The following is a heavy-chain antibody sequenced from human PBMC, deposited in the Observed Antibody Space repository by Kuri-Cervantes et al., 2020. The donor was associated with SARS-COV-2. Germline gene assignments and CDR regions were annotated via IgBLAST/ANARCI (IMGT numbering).Heavy chain of an antibody. CDR3: ARERAVYYYDSSGYYADAFDI. J-gene: IGHJ3*02. V-gene: IGHV4-34*01. CDR2: INHSGST. Sequence: SETLSLTCAVYGGSPSGYYWSWIRQPPGKGLEWIGEINHSGSTNYNPSLKSRVTISVDTSKNQFSLKLSSVTAADTAVYYCARERAVYYYDSSGYYADAFDIWGQGTMVTVSS. D-gene: IGHD3-22*01. CDR1: GGSPSGYY.